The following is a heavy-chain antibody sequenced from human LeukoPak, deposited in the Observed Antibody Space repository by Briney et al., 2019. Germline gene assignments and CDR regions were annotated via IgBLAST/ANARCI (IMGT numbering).Heavy chain of an antibody. CDR3: AKDHRYYDSSGYLADY. CDR2: IRYDGSNK. D-gene: IGHD3-22*01. CDR1: GFTFSSYG. V-gene: IGHV3-30*02. J-gene: IGHJ4*02. Sequence: GGSLRLSCAASGFTFSSYGMHWVRQAPGKGLEWVAFIRYDGSNKYYADSVKGRFTISRDNSKNTLYLQMNSLRAEDTAVYYCAKDHRYYDSSGYLADYWGQGTLVTVSS.